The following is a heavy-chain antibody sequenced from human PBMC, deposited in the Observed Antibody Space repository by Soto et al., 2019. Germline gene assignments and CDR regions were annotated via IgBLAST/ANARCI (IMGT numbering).Heavy chain of an antibody. Sequence: EVQLVESGGGLVQPGGSLRLSCAASGFTVSSNYMSWVRQAPGKGLEWVSVIQSGGSTYYADSVKGRFSISRDNSKNTLYLQMSSLRAEDTVGYYGARGVPSCSCPGSWGQGTLVTVSS. V-gene: IGHV3-66*01. D-gene: IGHD2-15*01. CDR2: IQSGGST. CDR1: GFTVSSNY. CDR3: ARGVPSCSCPGS. J-gene: IGHJ5*02.